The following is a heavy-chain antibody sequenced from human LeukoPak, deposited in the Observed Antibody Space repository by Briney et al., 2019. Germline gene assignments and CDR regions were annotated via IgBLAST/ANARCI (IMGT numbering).Heavy chain of an antibody. D-gene: IGHD6-19*01. CDR2: IYYTGST. V-gene: IGHV4-59*01. J-gene: IGHJ4*02. CDR1: GGAISTYY. Sequence: SETLSLTCTVSGGAISTYYWSWIRQTPGMGLEWIGYIYYTGSTNYNPSLKSRVTISVDASKNQFSLKLSSVTAADTAIYYCARDGRAGSLFAYWGQGTLVTVSS. CDR3: ARDGRAGSLFAY.